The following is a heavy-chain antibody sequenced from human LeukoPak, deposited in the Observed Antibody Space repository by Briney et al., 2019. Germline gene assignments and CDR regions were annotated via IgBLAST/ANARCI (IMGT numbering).Heavy chain of an antibody. CDR2: ISSSGSTI. J-gene: IGHJ4*02. CDR1: GFTFSDYY. V-gene: IGHV3-11*04. Sequence: GGSLRLSCAASGFTFSDYYMSWIRQAPGKGLEWVSYISSSGSTIYYADSVKGRFTISRDNSKNTLYLQMNSLRAEDTAVYYCARDRSEGSRYYDILTGPFDYWGQGTLVTVSS. D-gene: IGHD3-9*01. CDR3: ARDRSEGSRYYDILTGPFDY.